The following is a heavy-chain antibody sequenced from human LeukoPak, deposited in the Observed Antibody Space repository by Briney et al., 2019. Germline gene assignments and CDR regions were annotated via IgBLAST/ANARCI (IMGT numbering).Heavy chain of an antibody. CDR2: IDTDGSST. J-gene: IGHJ4*02. D-gene: IGHD2-15*01. Sequence: PGGSLRLSCAASGFTFSSYWMHWVRQTPEKGLVWVSRIDTDGSSTIYADSVKGRFTISRDNSKNTLYLQMNSLRAEDTAVYYCAENFDGYCSGGSCYPELAAPYFDYWGQGTLVTVSS. V-gene: IGHV3-74*01. CDR1: GFTFSSYW. CDR3: AENFDGYCSGGSCYPELAAPYFDY.